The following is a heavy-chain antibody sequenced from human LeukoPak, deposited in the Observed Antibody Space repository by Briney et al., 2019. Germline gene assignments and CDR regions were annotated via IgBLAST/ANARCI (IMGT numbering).Heavy chain of an antibody. D-gene: IGHD2/OR15-2a*01. Sequence: PGGSLRLSCAASGFTFSSYAMYWVRQAPGKGLEWVSTIRGSGGTTYYADSVKGRFTISRDNSKNTLYLQMNSLRAEDTAVYYCAKVTSYSNTVDYWGQGTLVTVSS. J-gene: IGHJ4*02. CDR2: IRGSGGTT. CDR1: GFTFSSYA. V-gene: IGHV3-23*01. CDR3: AKVTSYSNTVDY.